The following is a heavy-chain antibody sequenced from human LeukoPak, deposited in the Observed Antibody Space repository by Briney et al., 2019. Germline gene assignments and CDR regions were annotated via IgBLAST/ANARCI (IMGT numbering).Heavy chain of an antibody. CDR2: IEYSGRT. V-gene: IGHV4-59*01. J-gene: IGHJ4*02. CDR3: ARGVYGGYFDQ. D-gene: IGHD4/OR15-4a*01. CDR1: GGSISGYY. Sequence: SETLSLTCIVSGGSISGYYWSWIRQPPGKGLEWIGYIEYSGRTEYKPSLQGRLTISVDTSKNQFSLKVNSVTAADTAVYYCARGVYGGYFDQWGQGALVTVSS.